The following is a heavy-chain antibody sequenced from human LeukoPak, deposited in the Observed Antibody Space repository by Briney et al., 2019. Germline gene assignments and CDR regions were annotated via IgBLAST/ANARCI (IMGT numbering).Heavy chain of an antibody. Sequence: GGSLRLSCAASGFTFSSFGMHWVRQAPGQGLEWVAVISYDGSNKYYADSVKGRFTISRDNSKNTLYLQMNSLRAEDTAVYYCAKASVYVYYGMDVGCQGTTVTVSS. CDR2: ISYDGSNK. V-gene: IGHV3-30*18. CDR1: GFTFSSFG. CDR3: AKASVYVYYGMDV. D-gene: IGHD3-16*02. J-gene: IGHJ6*02.